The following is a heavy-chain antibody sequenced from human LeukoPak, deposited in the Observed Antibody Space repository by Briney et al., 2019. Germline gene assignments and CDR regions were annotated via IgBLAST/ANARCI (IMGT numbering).Heavy chain of an antibody. CDR3: ATPGPGTAMASVSWFDP. CDR1: GYTFTGYY. CDR2: INPNSGGT. Sequence: GASVKVSCEASGYTFTGYYMHWVRQAPGQGLEWMGWINPNSGGTNYAEKSQRGDTIPRDTSISTAYTELSRLISDDTAVYYCATPGPGTAMASVSWFDPWGQGTLVTVSS. J-gene: IGHJ5*02. D-gene: IGHD5-18*01. V-gene: IGHV1-2*02.